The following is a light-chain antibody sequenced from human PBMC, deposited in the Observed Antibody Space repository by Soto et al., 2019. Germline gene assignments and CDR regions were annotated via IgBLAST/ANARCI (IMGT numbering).Light chain of an antibody. Sequence: DIVMTQSPLSLPVTPGEPASISCRASQSLLHSNGYNYLDWYLQKPGQSPQLLIYLGSHRASGVPDRFSGSGSGTDFTLKISRGEAEDFGVYYCMQALQTPLTFGGGTKVEIK. CDR3: MQALQTPLT. J-gene: IGKJ4*01. V-gene: IGKV2-28*01. CDR2: LGS. CDR1: QSLLHSNGYNY.